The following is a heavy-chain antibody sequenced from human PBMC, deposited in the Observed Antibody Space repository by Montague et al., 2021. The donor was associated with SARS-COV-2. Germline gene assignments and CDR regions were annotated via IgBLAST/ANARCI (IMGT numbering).Heavy chain of an antibody. CDR2: ISTSAYTT. D-gene: IGHD3-16*02. Sequence: SLRLSCAASGLTFSNYDMNWVRQAPGKGPEWTSYISTSAYTTSYAGSVKGRFTISRDNGKNSLYLQMNSLRVEDTAVYYCTRDYRSIVGDGLDIWGQGTKVTVSS. J-gene: IGHJ3*02. CDR1: GLTFSNYD. V-gene: IGHV3-48*03. CDR3: TRDYRSIVGDGLDI.